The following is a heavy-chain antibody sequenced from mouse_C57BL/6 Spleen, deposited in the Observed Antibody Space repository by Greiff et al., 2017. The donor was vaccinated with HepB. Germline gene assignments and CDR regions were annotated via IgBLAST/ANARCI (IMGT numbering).Heavy chain of an antibody. CDR1: GYSFTGYY. CDR2: INPSTGGT. J-gene: IGHJ4*01. CDR3: ARYDYSKHWDY. Sequence: EVQLQQSGPELVKPGASVKISCKASGYSFTGYYMNWVKQSPEKSLEWIGEINPSTGGTTYNQKFKAKATLTVDKSSSTAYMQLKSLTSEDSAVYYCARYDYSKHWDYWGQGTSVTVSS. D-gene: IGHD2-5*01. V-gene: IGHV1-42*01.